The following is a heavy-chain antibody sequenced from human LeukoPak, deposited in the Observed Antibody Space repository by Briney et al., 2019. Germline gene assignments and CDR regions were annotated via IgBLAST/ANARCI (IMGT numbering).Heavy chain of an antibody. V-gene: IGHV4-59*08. D-gene: IGHD5-18*01. Sequence: SETLSLTCTVSGGSISSYYWSWIRQPPGKGLEWIGYIYYSGSTNYNPSLKSRVTISVDTSKNQFPLKLSSVTAADTAVYYCARAAMAHYYYYGMDVWGQGTTVTVSS. CDR3: ARAAMAHYYYYGMDV. CDR2: IYYSGST. CDR1: GGSISSYY. J-gene: IGHJ6*02.